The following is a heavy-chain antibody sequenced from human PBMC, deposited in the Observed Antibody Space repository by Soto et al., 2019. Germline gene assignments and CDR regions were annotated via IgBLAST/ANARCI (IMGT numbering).Heavy chain of an antibody. CDR2: ISWNSGSI. V-gene: IGHV3-9*01. Sequence: GGSLRLSCAASGFTFDDYAMHWVRQAPGKGLEWVSGISWNSGSIGYADSVKGRFTISRDNAKNSLYLQMNSLRAEDTALYYCAKDSGSGGTNWFDPWGQGTLVTVSS. CDR1: GFTFDDYA. CDR3: AKDSGSGGTNWFDP. D-gene: IGHD6-19*01. J-gene: IGHJ5*02.